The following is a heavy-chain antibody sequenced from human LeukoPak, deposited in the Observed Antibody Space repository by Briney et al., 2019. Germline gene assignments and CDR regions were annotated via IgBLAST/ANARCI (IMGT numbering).Heavy chain of an antibody. CDR3: AKAYSSSWLFAY. J-gene: IGHJ4*02. CDR1: GFTFDDYA. CDR2: ISWNSGSI. V-gene: IGHV3-9*01. D-gene: IGHD6-13*01. Sequence: GRSLRLSCAASGFTFDDYAMHWVRQAPGKGLEWVSGISWNSGSIGYADSVKGRFTISRDNAKNSLYLQMNSLRAEDTALYYCAKAYSSSWLFAYWGQGTLVTVSS.